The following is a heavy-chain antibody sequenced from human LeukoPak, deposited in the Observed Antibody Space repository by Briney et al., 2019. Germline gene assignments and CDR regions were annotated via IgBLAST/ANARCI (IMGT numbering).Heavy chain of an antibody. CDR1: GGSISSSSYY. D-gene: IGHD6-19*01. V-gene: IGHV4-39*07. CDR2: IYYSGST. Sequence: SETLSLTCTVSGGSISSSSYYWGWIRQPPGKGLEWIGSIYYSGSTNYNPSLKSRVTISVDTSKNQFSLKLSSVTAADTAVYYCASLYSSGWYKYPDYWGQGTLVTVSS. CDR3: ASLYSSGWYKYPDY. J-gene: IGHJ4*02.